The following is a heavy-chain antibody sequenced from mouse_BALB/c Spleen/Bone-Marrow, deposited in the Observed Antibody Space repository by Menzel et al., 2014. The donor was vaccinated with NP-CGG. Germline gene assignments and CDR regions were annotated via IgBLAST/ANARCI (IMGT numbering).Heavy chain of an antibody. V-gene: IGHV14-3*02. Sequence: VQLKQSGAELVKPGASVKLSCTASGFNFKDTYMHWVKQRPEQGLEWIGRIDPATGNTKYDPKFQGKATITADTSSNTAYLQLSSLTSEDTAVYYCARVQLLRGRGLDYWGQGTTLTVSS. CDR2: IDPATGNT. CDR1: GFNFKDTY. D-gene: IGHD1-1*01. CDR3: ARVQLLRGRGLDY. J-gene: IGHJ2*01.